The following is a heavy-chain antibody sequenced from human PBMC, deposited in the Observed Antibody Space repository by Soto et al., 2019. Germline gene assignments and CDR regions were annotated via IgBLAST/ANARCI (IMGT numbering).Heavy chain of an antibody. CDR1: GECMSSSADY. CDR2: IYYSGRT. D-gene: IGHD2-21*02. J-gene: IGHJ4*02. CDR3: ARQRTTVVTQAYFDH. Sequence: SETLALSCMVCGECMSSSADYWGWIRQPPGKGLEWIGSIYYSGRTYYNPSFNSRVTISIDTSKNQFSLKLSSVTATDTAVYYCARQRTTVVTQAYFDHWGQGALVTVSS. V-gene: IGHV4-39*01.